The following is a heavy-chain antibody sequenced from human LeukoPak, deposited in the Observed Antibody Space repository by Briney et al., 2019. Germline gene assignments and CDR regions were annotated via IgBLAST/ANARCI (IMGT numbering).Heavy chain of an antibody. D-gene: IGHD2-15*01. J-gene: IGHJ4*02. CDR3: GKEVERHFDLRY. CDR2: FSGGGDS. Sequence: GGSLRLSCAASGLTSGIYAMSWVRQAPGKGLEWVSAFSGGGDSFYADPVRGRFSTSADRSRNILYLQMNSLRVEDTAVYYCGKEVERHFDLRYWGQGTPVTVSS. V-gene: IGHV3-23*01. CDR1: GLTSGIYA.